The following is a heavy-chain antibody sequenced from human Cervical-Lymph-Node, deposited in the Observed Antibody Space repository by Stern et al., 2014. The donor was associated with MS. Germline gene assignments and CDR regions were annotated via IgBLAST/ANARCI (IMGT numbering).Heavy chain of an antibody. Sequence: MQLVESGGGVVQPGRSLRLSCEASGFTFSYHAMHWVRQAPGKGIEWVAVISYEGSYKNDADSVKGRFTISRDNSRNTLYLQINSLRVDDTAVYYCARGGAVATSDYYFDYWGQGILVTVSS. CDR2: ISYEGSYK. CDR1: GFTFSYHA. CDR3: ARGGAVATSDYYFDY. V-gene: IGHV3-30*01. J-gene: IGHJ4*02. D-gene: IGHD5-12*01.